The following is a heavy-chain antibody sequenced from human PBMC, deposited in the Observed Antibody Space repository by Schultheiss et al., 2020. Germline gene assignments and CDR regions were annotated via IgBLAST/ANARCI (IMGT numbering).Heavy chain of an antibody. J-gene: IGHJ4*02. CDR2: IYYSGST. CDR1: GGSISSGGYY. Sequence: SETLSLTCTVSGGSISSGGYYWSWIRQPPGKGLEWIGYIYYSGSTYYNPSLKSRVTISVDTSKNQFSLNLKSVTAADRAVYFCARVAATGAFDYWGQGTLVTVSS. CDR3: ARVAATGAFDY. D-gene: IGHD6-25*01. V-gene: IGHV4-61*08.